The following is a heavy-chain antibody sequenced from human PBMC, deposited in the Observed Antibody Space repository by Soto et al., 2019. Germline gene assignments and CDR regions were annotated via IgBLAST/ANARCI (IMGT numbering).Heavy chain of an antibody. D-gene: IGHD2-2*02. J-gene: IGHJ3*02. Sequence: GGSLRLSCAASGFTFSSYSMNWVRQAPGKGLEWISSISSSSYIYYADSVKGRFTISRDNAKNSLYLQMNSLRAEDTAVYYCAREEMRGYKAIAFDIWGQGTMVTVSS. CDR2: ISSSSYI. CDR3: AREEMRGYKAIAFDI. V-gene: IGHV3-21*01. CDR1: GFTFSSYS.